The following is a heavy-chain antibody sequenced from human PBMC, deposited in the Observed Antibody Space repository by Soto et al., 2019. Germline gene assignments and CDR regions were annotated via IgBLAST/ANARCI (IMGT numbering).Heavy chain of an antibody. D-gene: IGHD3-16*01. CDR2: MSHSGGT. CDR1: GGFVTSGSYY. J-gene: IGHJ3*02. CDR3: ARVGRGNATNVVDAFDI. V-gene: IGHV4-34*01. Sequence: QVQLQQWGAGLLKPSETLSLTCAVYGGFVTSGSYYWSWIRQPPGKGLEWIGEMSHSGGTHFNPSLKSRVTISVDTSQNQCTLKMSSVTAADTALYYCARVGRGNATNVVDAFDIWGPGTMVTVSS.